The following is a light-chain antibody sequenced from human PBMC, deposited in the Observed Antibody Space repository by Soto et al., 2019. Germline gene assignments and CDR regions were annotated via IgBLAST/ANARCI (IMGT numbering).Light chain of an antibody. V-gene: IGKV1-5*01. CDR1: QSFSSE. Sequence: DIQMTQSPSTLSASVGDRVTITCRASQSFSSELAWYQQKPGKALTLLIFDVSNLQSGIPSRFSSSGSGTEFTLSISSLQPDDFGTYYCQQKRAFGQGTKVDIK. CDR2: DVS. CDR3: QQKRA. J-gene: IGKJ1*01.